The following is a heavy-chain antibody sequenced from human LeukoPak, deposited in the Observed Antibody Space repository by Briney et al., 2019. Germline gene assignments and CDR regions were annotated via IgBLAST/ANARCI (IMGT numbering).Heavy chain of an antibody. V-gene: IGHV3-21*01. CDR3: ARYLAYSIGY. CDR2: ITSGSSYI. J-gene: IGHJ4*02. CDR1: GFTFSSYN. Sequence: GGSLRLSCAASGFTFSSYNMNWVRQAPGKGLEWVSSITSGSSYIYYADSVKGRFTISRDNAKNSVYLQMNSLRAEDTAVYYCARYLAYSIGYWGQGTLVTVSS. D-gene: IGHD4-11*01.